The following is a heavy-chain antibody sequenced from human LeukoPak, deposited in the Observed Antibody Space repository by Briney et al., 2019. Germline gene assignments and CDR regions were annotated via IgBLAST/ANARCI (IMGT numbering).Heavy chain of an antibody. CDR1: GGSISNGDHY. V-gene: IGHV4-61*08. CDR3: AREAAAVIDY. J-gene: IGHJ4*02. Sequence: PSETLSLTCTVSGGSISNGDHYWSWIRQHPGKGLEWIGHIYYTGSTYYNPSLKSRVTISVDTSRNQFSLKLTSVTAADTAVYFCAREAAAVIDYWGQGTLVTVSS. D-gene: IGHD6-13*01. CDR2: IYYTGST.